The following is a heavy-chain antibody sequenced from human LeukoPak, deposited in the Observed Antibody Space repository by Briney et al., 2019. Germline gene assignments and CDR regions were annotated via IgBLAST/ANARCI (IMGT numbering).Heavy chain of an antibody. CDR2: INHSGST. V-gene: IGHV4-34*01. CDR1: GGSFSGYY. J-gene: IGHJ4*02. Sequence: PSETLSLTCAVYGGSFSGYYWSWIRQPPGKGLEWIGEINHSGSTNYNPSLKSRVTISVDTSKNQFSLKLSSVTAADTAAYYCASSGGYDDYWGQGTLVTVSS. CDR3: ASSGGYDDY. D-gene: IGHD5-12*01.